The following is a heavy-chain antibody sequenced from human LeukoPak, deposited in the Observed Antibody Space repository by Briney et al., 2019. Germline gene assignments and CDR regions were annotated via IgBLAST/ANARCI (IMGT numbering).Heavy chain of an antibody. Sequence: PGGSLRLSCAASGFTFSDYYMSWIRQAPGKGLEWVSYISSSDITIYYAESVKGRFTISRDNDKNSLYLQMNSLRAEDTAVYYCARDYYSSGWYAYYYYYYMDVWGKGTTVTVSS. D-gene: IGHD6-19*01. V-gene: IGHV3-11*01. CDR3: ARDYYSSGWYAYYYYYYMDV. J-gene: IGHJ6*03. CDR1: GFTFSDYY. CDR2: ISSSDITI.